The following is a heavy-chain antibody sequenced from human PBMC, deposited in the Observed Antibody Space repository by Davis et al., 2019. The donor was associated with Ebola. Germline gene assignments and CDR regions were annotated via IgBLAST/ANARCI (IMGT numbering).Heavy chain of an antibody. V-gene: IGHV1-3*01. D-gene: IGHD6-13*01. CDR3: ARDRARLYGHSSSWYYPFDY. CDR1: GYTLTSYA. J-gene: IGHJ4*02. Sequence: AASVKVSCKASGYTLTSYAMHWVRQAPGQRLEWMGWINAGNGNTKYSQKFQGRVTITRDTSASTAYMELSSLRSEDTAVYYCARDRARLYGHSSSWYYPFDYWGQGTLVTVSS. CDR2: INAGNGNT.